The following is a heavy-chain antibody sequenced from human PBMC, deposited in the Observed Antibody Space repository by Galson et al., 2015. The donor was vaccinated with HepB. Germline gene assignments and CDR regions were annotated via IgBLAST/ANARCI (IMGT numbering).Heavy chain of an antibody. Sequence: SLRLSCAASGFTFSSHAMSWVRQAPGKGLDWVSGMSGMSGGYSSTFYADSVKGRFTISRDNSKNTLYLQMSSLRAEDTAVYYCAKDPRDNWNRMYGMDVWGQGTTVTVSS. J-gene: IGHJ6*02. D-gene: IGHD1-20*01. V-gene: IGHV3-23*01. CDR2: MSGMSGGYSST. CDR3: AKDPRDNWNRMYGMDV. CDR1: GFTFSSHA.